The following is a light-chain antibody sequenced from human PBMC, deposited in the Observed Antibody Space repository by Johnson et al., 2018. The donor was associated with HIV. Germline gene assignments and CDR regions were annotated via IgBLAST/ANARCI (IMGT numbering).Light chain of an antibody. CDR3: GAWDSGLTAGF. CDR2: ENN. V-gene: IGLV1-51*02. Sequence: QSVLTQPPSVSAAPGQKVTISCSGSSSNIGNNYVSWYQQLPGTAPKLLIYENNKRPSGIPDRLSGSKSGTSATLGITGLQTGDEADYYCGAWDSGLTAGFFGTGTKVTVL. J-gene: IGLJ1*01. CDR1: SSNIGNNY.